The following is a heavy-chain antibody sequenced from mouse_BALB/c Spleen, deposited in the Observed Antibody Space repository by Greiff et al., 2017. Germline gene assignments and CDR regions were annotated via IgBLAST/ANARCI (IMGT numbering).Heavy chain of an antibody. D-gene: IGHD3-2*01. CDR2: IWAGGST. CDR1: GFSLTSYG. Sequence: QVQLKESGPGLVAPSQSLSITCTVSGFSLTSYGVHWVRQPPGKGLEWLGVIWAGGSTNYNSALMSRLSISKDNSKSQVFLKMNSLQTDDTAMYYCARRQLGPYYYAMDYWGQGTSVTVSS. V-gene: IGHV2-9*02. J-gene: IGHJ4*01. CDR3: ARRQLGPYYYAMDY.